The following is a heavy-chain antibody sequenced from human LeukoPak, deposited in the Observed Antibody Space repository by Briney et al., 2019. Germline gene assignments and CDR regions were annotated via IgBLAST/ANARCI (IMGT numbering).Heavy chain of an antibody. D-gene: IGHD1-26*01. Sequence: SQTLSLTCTVSGGSISSGSYYWNWIRQPAGTGLEWIGRIYTSGSTNYNPSLKTRLTISVDTSKNQFYLKLSSVTAADTAVYHCARTRYSGSQNWFDPWGQGTLVTVSS. CDR2: IYTSGST. CDR1: GGSISSGSYY. J-gene: IGHJ5*02. V-gene: IGHV4-61*02. CDR3: ARTRYSGSQNWFDP.